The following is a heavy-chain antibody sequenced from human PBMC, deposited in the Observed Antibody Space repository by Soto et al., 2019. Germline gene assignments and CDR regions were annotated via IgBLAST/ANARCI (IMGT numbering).Heavy chain of an antibody. CDR3: ARVSGYSYCYRDY. V-gene: IGHV3-33*01. D-gene: IGHD5-18*01. CDR2: IWYDGSNK. J-gene: IGHJ4*02. CDR1: GFTFSSYG. Sequence: QVQLVESGGGVVQPGRSLRLSCAASGFTFSSYGMHWVRQAPGKGLEWVAVIWYDGSNKYYADSVKGRFTISRDNAKNTLYLQMNSLRAEDTAVYYCARVSGYSYCYRDYWGQGTLVTVSS.